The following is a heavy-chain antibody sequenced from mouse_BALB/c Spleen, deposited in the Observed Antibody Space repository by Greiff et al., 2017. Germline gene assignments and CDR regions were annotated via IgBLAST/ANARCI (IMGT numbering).Heavy chain of an antibody. J-gene: IGHJ4*01. V-gene: IGHV1-87*01. CDR1: GYTFTSYW. CDR3: ARSPYAMDY. Sequence: QVQLKESGAELARPGASVKLSCKASGYTFTSYWMQWVKQRPGQGLEWIGAIYPGDGDTRYTQKFKGKATLTADKSSSTAYMQLSSLASEDSAVYYCARSPYAMDYWGQGTSVTVSS. CDR2: IYPGDGDT.